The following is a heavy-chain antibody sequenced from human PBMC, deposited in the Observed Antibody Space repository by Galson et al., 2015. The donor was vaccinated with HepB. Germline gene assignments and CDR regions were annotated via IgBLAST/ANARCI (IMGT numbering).Heavy chain of an antibody. D-gene: IGHD5-12*01. CDR1: GFTLDDYG. CDR2: ISWNGSNT. CDR3: VRAGDSAGWEFEY. J-gene: IGHJ4*02. V-gene: IGHV3-20*04. Sequence: SLRLSCAVSGFTLDDYGMSWVRQAPGEGLEWVAGISWNGSNTGYADSVQGRFTISRDNAKNSLHIQMDSLRAEDTALYYCVRAGDSAGWEFEYWGQGTLVTVSS.